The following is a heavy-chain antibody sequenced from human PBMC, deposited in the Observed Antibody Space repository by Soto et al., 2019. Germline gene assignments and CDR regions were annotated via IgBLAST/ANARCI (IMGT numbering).Heavy chain of an antibody. CDR3: ARGRPDGSRLDP. D-gene: IGHD1-1*01. J-gene: IGHJ5*02. CDR2: MYYSGSA. V-gene: IGHV4-39*07. CDR1: GGSISSSNYH. Sequence: PSETLSLTCTVSGGSISSSNYHWGWIRQPPGKGLEWIGSMYYSGSAYYNPSLKSRVTISVDTSKNQFSLKLSSVTAADTAVYYCARGRPDGSRLDPWGQGTLVT.